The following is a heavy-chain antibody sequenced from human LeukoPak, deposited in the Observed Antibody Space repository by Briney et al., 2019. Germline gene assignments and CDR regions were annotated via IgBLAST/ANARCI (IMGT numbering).Heavy chain of an antibody. CDR3: ARRYCSSTSCYTFDY. CDR2: IKEDGTYT. CDR1: GFSFSGYW. V-gene: IGHV3-74*01. J-gene: IGHJ4*02. D-gene: IGHD2-2*01. Sequence: GGSLRLSCAASGFSFSGYWMHWVRQTPGEGLVWVSRIKEDGTYTSYADSVKGRFTISRDNAKNSLYLQMNSLRAEDTAVYYCARRYCSSTSCYTFDYWGQGTLVTVSS.